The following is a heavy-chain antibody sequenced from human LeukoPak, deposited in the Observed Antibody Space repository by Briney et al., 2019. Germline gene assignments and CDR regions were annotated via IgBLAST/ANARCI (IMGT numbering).Heavy chain of an antibody. J-gene: IGHJ4*02. CDR3: AKGVGYCRGGSCQQFDY. V-gene: IGHV3-23*01. D-gene: IGHD2-15*01. CDR1: GFTFSGYG. CDR2: ISGSGGST. Sequence: GGSLRLSCAASGFTFSGYGMSWVRQAPGKGLKWVSAISGSGGSTYYADSVKGRITISRDNSKNTLYLQMNSLRAEDTAVHYCAKGVGYCRGGSCQQFDYWGQGTLVTVSS.